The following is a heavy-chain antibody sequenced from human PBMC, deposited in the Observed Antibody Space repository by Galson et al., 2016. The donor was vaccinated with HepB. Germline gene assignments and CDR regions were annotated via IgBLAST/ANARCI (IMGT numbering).Heavy chain of an antibody. CDR2: ISYDGSNK. J-gene: IGHJ3*02. CDR3: ARDPGGYCSSTSCYGKDAFDI. CDR1: GFTFSSYA. V-gene: IGHV3-30-3*01. Sequence: SLRLSCAASGFTFSSYAMHWVRQAPGKGLEWVAVISYDGSNKYYADSVKGRFTISRDNSKNTLYLQMNSLRAEDTAVYYCARDPGGYCSSTSCYGKDAFDIWGQ. D-gene: IGHD2-2*01.